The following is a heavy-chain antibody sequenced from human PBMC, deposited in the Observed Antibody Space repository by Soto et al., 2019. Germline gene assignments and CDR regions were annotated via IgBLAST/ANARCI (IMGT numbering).Heavy chain of an antibody. CDR2: IYHSGST. D-gene: IGHD2-2*01. CDR3: ARGTVGYCSSTSCLIHRYYYYYGMDV. CDR1: GGSISSSNW. V-gene: IGHV4-4*02. J-gene: IGHJ6*02. Sequence: QVQLQESGPGLVKPSGTLSLTCAVSGGSISSSNWWSWVRQPPGKGLEWIGEIYHSGSTNYNPSLKSRVTISVDKSKTQFSLKLSSVTAADTAVYYCARGTVGYCSSTSCLIHRYYYYYGMDVWGQGTTVTVSS.